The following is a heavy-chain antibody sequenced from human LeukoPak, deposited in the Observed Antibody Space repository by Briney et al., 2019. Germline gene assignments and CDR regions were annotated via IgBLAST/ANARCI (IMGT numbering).Heavy chain of an antibody. CDR3: ARASADFWSGYYRWFDP. V-gene: IGHV4-59*01. J-gene: IGHJ5*02. CDR2: IYYSGST. Sequence: SETLSLTCTVSDGSISSYYWSWIRQPPGKGLEWIGYIYYSGSTNYNPSLKSRVTISVDTSKNQFSLKLSSVTAADTAVYYCARASADFWSGYYRWFDPWGQGTLVTVSS. CDR1: DGSISSYY. D-gene: IGHD3-3*01.